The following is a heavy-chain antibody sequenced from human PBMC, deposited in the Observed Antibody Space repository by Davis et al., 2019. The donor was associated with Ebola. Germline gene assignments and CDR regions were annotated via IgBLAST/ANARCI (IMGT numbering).Heavy chain of an antibody. J-gene: IGHJ4*02. V-gene: IGHV4-39*01. Sequence: MPSETLSLTCTVSGCSIGSSSYYWGWIRQPPGKGLEWIGRIYYSGSTYYNPSLKSRVTISVDTSKNQFSLKLSSVTAADTAVYYCATQRWLQLDFDYWGQGTLVTVSS. CDR2: IYYSGST. CDR1: GCSIGSSSYY. CDR3: ATQRWLQLDFDY. D-gene: IGHD5-24*01.